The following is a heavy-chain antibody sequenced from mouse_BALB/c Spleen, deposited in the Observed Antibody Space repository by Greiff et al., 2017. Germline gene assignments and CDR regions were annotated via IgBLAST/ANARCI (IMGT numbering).Heavy chain of an antibody. Sequence: VQLQQSGAELVRSGASVKLSCTASGFNIKDYYMHWVKQRPEQGLEWIGWIDPENGDTEYAPKFQGKATMTADTSSNTAYLQLSSLTSEDTAVYYCNALDFVGSRNAMDYWGQGTSVTVSS. V-gene: IGHV14-4*02. J-gene: IGHJ4*01. CDR3: NALDFVGSRNAMDY. D-gene: IGHD1-1*01. CDR1: GFNIKDYY. CDR2: IDPENGDT.